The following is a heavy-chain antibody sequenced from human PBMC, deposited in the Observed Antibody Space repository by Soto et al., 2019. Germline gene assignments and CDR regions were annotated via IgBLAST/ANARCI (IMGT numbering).Heavy chain of an antibody. Sequence: QVQLVQSGAEVKKPGSSVKVSCKASGGTFSSYAISWVRQAPGQGLEWMGGIIPNFGTANYAQKFQGRVTITADESTSTAYMELSSLRSEDTAVYYCARAAYYYDSSGYYPLDYWGQGTLVTVSS. CDR1: GGTFSSYA. D-gene: IGHD3-22*01. J-gene: IGHJ4*02. CDR3: ARAAYYYDSSGYYPLDY. CDR2: IIPNFGTA. V-gene: IGHV1-69*01.